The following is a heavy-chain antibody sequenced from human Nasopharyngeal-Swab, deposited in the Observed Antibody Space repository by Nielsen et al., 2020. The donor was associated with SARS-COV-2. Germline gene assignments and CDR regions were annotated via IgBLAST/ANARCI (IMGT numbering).Heavy chain of an antibody. V-gene: IGHV4-39*01. CDR1: GGSLSSISYY. CDR3: ARHRYYGGSYFDY. Sequence: SETLSLTCPVSGGSLSSISYYWGWILQPPGKGLEWMGSIYYSGSTYYNPSLKSRVTISVDTSKNQFSLKLSSVTAADTAVYYCARHRYYGGSYFDYWGQGTLVTVSS. CDR2: IYYSGST. J-gene: IGHJ4*02. D-gene: IGHD3-22*01.